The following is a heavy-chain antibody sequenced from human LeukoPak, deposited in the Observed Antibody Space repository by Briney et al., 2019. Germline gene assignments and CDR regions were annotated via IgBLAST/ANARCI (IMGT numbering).Heavy chain of an antibody. CDR1: GGTFSSYA. CDR3: ASAYYGSGSYIGTIDY. D-gene: IGHD3-10*01. Sequence: SVKVSCKASGGTFSSYAISWVRQAPGQGLEWMGGIIPIFGTANYAQKFQGRVTITTDESTSTAYMELSSLRSEDTAAYYCASAYYGSGSYIGTIDYWGQGTLVTVSS. V-gene: IGHV1-69*05. J-gene: IGHJ4*02. CDR2: IIPIFGTA.